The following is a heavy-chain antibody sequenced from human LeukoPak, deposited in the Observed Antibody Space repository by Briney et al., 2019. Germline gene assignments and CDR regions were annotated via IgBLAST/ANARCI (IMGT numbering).Heavy chain of an antibody. CDR2: INPSGGNT. D-gene: IGHD2-15*01. CDR3: ARGGRPRYCSGGSCYSRGDWFDP. V-gene: IGHV1-46*01. J-gene: IGHJ5*02. CDR1: GYTFTSYY. Sequence: GASVKVSCKASGYTFTSYYIHWVRQAPGQGLEWMGIINPSGGNTSYAQKFQGRVTMTRDMSTSTVYMELSSLRSEDTAVYYCARGGRPRYCSGGSCYSRGDWFDPWGQGTLVTVSS.